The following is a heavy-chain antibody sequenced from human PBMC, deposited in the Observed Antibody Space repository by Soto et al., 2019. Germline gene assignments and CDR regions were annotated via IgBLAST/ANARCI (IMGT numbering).Heavy chain of an antibody. CDR3: VRLVGNSWLDF. D-gene: IGHD2-2*01. CDR2: TYFRSKWYN. J-gene: IGHJ5*01. Sequence: SQTLSLTCVISGDSVSSSSVTCNWIRQSPSRGLEWLGRTYFRSKWYNDYGGSVRSRITIDPDTSKNQLSLHLNSVTPEDTAVYYCVRLVGNSWLDFWGQGTLVTVSS. CDR1: GDSVSSSSVT. V-gene: IGHV6-1*01.